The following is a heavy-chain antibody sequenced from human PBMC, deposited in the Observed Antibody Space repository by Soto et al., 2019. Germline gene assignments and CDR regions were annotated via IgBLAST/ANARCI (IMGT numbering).Heavy chain of an antibody. CDR3: AKLSFTSSTCYFPGRFHP. D-gene: IGHD2-2*01. V-gene: IGHV4-30-4*03. CDR1: GDSISGGASF. Sequence: QVQLQESGPGLVKPSETLSLTCTVSGDSISGGASFWSWIRQPPGKVLEWIANVYYSGSSYYNPSLKSRLTKSVDTTKKQFSLQLKSMTAADTAVYFWAKLSFTSSTCYFPGRFHPWGPGTLVTVSS. J-gene: IGHJ5*02. CDR2: VYYSGSS.